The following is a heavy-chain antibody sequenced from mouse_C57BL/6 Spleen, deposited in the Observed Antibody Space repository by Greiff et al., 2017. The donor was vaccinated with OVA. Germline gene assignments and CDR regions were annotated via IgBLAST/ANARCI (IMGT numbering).Heavy chain of an antibody. J-gene: IGHJ2*01. Sequence: VPLQQSGAELVKPGASVKMSCKASGYTFTSYWITWVKQRPGQGLEWIGDIYPGSGSTNYNEKFKSKATLTVDTSSRTAYMQLSSLTSEDSAVYYCARLGPYYFDYWGQGTTLTVSS. CDR2: IYPGSGST. CDR1: GYTFTSYW. D-gene: IGHD4-1*01. CDR3: ARLGPYYFDY. V-gene: IGHV1-55*01.